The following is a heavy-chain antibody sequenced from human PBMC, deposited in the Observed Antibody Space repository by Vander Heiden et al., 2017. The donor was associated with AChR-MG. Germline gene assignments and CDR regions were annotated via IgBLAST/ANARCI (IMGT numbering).Heavy chain of an antibody. CDR3: AKAPYYYDSSGFSDY. Sequence: EVQLLESGGGLVQPGGSLRLSCAASNFPFRNYAMSWVRQAPGKGLEWVSAISGSGGSSYYADSVKGRFTISRDNSKNTLYLQMNSLRAEDTAVYYCAKAPYYYDSSGFSDYWGQGTLVTVSS. D-gene: IGHD3-22*01. J-gene: IGHJ4*02. V-gene: IGHV3-23*01. CDR1: NFPFRNYA. CDR2: ISGSGGSS.